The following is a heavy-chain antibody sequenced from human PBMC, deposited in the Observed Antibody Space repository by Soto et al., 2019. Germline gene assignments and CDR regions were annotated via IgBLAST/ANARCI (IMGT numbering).Heavy chain of an antibody. V-gene: IGHV4-30-4*01. CDR2: IYYSGST. CDR3: AREAGSGSYYGTDSYYFDY. Sequence: QVQLQESGPGLVKPSQTLSLTCTVSGGSISSGDYYWSWIRQPPGKVLEWIGYIYYSGSTYYNPSLKSRVTISVNTSKNQFSLKLSSVTAADTAVYYCAREAGSGSYYGTDSYYFDYWGQGTLVTVSS. D-gene: IGHD1-26*01. CDR1: GGSISSGDYY. J-gene: IGHJ4*02.